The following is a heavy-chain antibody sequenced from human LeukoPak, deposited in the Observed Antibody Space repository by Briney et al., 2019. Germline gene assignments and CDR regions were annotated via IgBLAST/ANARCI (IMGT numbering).Heavy chain of an antibody. V-gene: IGHV1-18*01. CDR1: GYTFTDYG. J-gene: IGHJ6*02. Sequence: ASVKVSCKTSGYTFTDYGITWVRQAPGQGLEWMGWISGYNGDTNYARKFQGRVTMTTDTSTNTAYMQLRSLRFDDTAVYYCSRGGSDVWGQGTTVTVSS. CDR3: SRGGSDV. CDR2: ISGYNGDT.